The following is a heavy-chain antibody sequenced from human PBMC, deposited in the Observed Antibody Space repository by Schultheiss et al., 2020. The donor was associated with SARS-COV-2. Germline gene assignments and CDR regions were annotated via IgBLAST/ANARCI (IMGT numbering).Heavy chain of an antibody. CDR1: GFTFSSYA. CDR2: ISYDGSNK. D-gene: IGHD3-22*01. V-gene: IGHV3-30*04. Sequence: GESLKISCAASGFTFSSYAMHWVRQAPGKGLEWVAVISYDGSNKYYADSVKGRFTISRDNAKNTLYLQMNSLRAEDTAVYYCARDKGSYYDSSGFDYWGQGTLVTVSS. J-gene: IGHJ4*02. CDR3: ARDKGSYYDSSGFDY.